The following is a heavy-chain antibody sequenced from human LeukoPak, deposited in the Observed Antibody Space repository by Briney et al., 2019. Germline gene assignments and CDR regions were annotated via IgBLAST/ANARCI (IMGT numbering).Heavy chain of an antibody. CDR2: IDRKVKGYAT. Sequence: GGSLKLSCAVSGFIFGDSAIHWVRQDSGKGLEWVGRIDRKVKGYATAFAASVKGRFTISRDDSQNTAFLHMDTLKTEDTALYYCTKDSGTYNWLDPWGQGTLVTVSS. D-gene: IGHD1-26*01. CDR3: TKDSGTYNWLDP. CDR1: GFIFGDSA. V-gene: IGHV3-73*01. J-gene: IGHJ5*02.